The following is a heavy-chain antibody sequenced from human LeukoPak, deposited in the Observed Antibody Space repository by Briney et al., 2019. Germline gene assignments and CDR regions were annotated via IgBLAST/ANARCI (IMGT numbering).Heavy chain of an antibody. V-gene: IGHV4-39*07. J-gene: IGHJ3*02. D-gene: IGHD1-26*01. CDR3: ARDDLVGSYRSRDAFDI. CDR1: GVSISSSTCY. CDR2: IYYSGST. Sequence: SETLSLTCTVSGVSISSSTCYWGWIRQPPGKGLEWIGRIYYSGSTYYNPSLKSRVTISIDTSNNQFSLNLTSVTAADTAMYYCARDDLVGSYRSRDAFDIWGPGAMVTVSS.